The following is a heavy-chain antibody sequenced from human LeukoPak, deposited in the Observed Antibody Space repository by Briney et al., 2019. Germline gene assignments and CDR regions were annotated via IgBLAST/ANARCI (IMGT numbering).Heavy chain of an antibody. Sequence: GGSLRLSCAASGFTVSRNYMSWVRHAPGKGLEWVSLIYSGGSTSYSDSVKGRFTISRDNSKKTVYLQMDSLRAEDTALYYCARVTSRSGYYFDYWGQGTLVTVSS. V-gene: IGHV3-53*01. CDR1: GFTVSRNY. D-gene: IGHD1-14*01. CDR2: IYSGGST. CDR3: ARVTSRSGYYFDY. J-gene: IGHJ4*02.